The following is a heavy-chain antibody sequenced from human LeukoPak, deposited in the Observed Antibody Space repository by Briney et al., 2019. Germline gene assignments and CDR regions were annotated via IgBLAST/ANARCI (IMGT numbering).Heavy chain of an antibody. D-gene: IGHD2-15*01. CDR1: GFTLSSSA. CDR2: ISDSGATS. V-gene: IGHV3-23*01. Sequence: GSLRLSCAASGFTLSSSAKSWVRQAPGKGLEWVAAISDSGATSFYADSVRGRFTISRDNSKNTLYLQMNSLRAEDTAIYYCGKLAGKTVTVMVVVTIDSWGQGTLVTVSS. CDR3: GKLAGKTVTVMVVVTIDS. J-gene: IGHJ4*02.